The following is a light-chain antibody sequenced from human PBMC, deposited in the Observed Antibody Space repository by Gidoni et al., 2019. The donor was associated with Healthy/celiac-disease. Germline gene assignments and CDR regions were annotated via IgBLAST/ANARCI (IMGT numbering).Light chain of an antibody. V-gene: IGLV2-23*03. CDR1: SSDVGSYHL. CDR2: EGR. J-gene: IGLJ2*01. Sequence: QSALPQRASVSGSPGQSIPISCTGTSSDVGSYHLVSWYQQPPGQAPKPMIYEGRKRPSVVSNRFSGSQSGHTASLTISGLQADDEADYYCFSYAGSSTFDVVFGGGTKLTVL. CDR3: FSYAGSSTFDVV.